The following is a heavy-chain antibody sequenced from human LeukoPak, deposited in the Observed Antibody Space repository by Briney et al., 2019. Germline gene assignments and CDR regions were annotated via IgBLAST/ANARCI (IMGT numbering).Heavy chain of an antibody. CDR1: GFTLCSLA. J-gene: IGHJ4*02. CDR3: AKNPPEGWFMDG. CDR2: IRFDGTNQ. V-gene: IGHV3-30*02. Sequence: GESLRLPCAAWGFTLCSLAKHCARQAPGKGLEWVAFIRFDGTNQYHADSLKRRFTISRDNSKNALYLQMNSLRAEDTAVYYCAKNPPEGWFMDGGGQGTLVTVSS. D-gene: IGHD3-10*01.